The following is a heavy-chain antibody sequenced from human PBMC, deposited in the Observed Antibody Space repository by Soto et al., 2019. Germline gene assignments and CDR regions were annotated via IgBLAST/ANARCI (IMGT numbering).Heavy chain of an antibody. V-gene: IGHV3-30*03. CDR1: GFTFSSYG. Sequence: VGSLRLSCAASGFTFSSYGMHWVRQAPVKVLEWVAVISYDGSNKYYADSVKGRFTISRDNAKNTLYLQMSSLRFEDTALYYCVCFECGRTAVVTAMEANGYWGQGTLVTVSS. CDR3: VCFECGRTAVVTAMEANGY. J-gene: IGHJ4*02. D-gene: IGHD2-21*02. CDR2: ISYDGSNK.